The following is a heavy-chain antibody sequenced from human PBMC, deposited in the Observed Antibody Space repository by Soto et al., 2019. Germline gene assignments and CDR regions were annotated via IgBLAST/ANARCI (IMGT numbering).Heavy chain of an antibody. J-gene: IGHJ4*02. D-gene: IGHD2-15*01. CDR1: GFTFSDYA. Sequence: ELQLVESGGGLIKPGGSLRLSCSSSGFTFSDYAMSWFRQAPGKGLEWVGFTRNKAYEGATEYAASLRGRVDVSRDDSKGIVYLQITGLKTEDTAVYYCARGGRVGHATGFFDFWGQGTLVSVSS. V-gene: IGHV3-49*05. CDR3: ARGGRVGHATGFFDF. CDR2: TRNKAYEGAT.